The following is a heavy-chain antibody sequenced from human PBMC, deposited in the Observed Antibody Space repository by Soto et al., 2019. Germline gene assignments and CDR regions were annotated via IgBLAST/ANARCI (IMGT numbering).Heavy chain of an antibody. CDR2: IKQDGSEK. CDR1: GFTFSSYW. D-gene: IGHD1-26*01. CDR3: ARGSGSYFASDEFDY. V-gene: IGHV3-7*03. J-gene: IGHJ4*02. Sequence: EVQLVESGGGLVQPGGSLRLSCAASGFTFSSYWMSWVRQAPGKGLEWVANIKQDGSEKYYVDSVKGRFTISRDNAKNSLYLQMNSLRAEDTAVYYCARGSGSYFASDEFDYWGQGTLVTVSS.